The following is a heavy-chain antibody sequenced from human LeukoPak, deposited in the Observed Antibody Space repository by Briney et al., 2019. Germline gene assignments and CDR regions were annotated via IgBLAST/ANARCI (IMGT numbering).Heavy chain of an antibody. V-gene: IGHV3-23*01. D-gene: IGHD4-23*01. CDR2: IRSNGGST. CDR3: AKDLGTGGLWPNWFDP. J-gene: IGHJ5*02. Sequence: GGSLRLSCAASGFSFSSYAMSWVRQAPGKGLEWVSGIRSNGGSTYYADSVKGRFTISRDNSKNTLYLQMNSLRAEDTAIYYCAKDLGTGGLWPNWFDPWGQGTLVTVSS. CDR1: GFSFSSYA.